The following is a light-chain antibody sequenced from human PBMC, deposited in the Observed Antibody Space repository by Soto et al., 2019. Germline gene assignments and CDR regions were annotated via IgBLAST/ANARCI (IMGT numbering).Light chain of an antibody. J-gene: IGKJ5*01. CDR3: QQYNSYAT. V-gene: IGKV1-5*01. Sequence: IPMTQSPSTLSASVGDRVTITCRASQSISSWLAWYQQKPGTAPNLLIYDASSLESGVPSRLSGSGSGTEFTLTISSLQPDDFATYYCQQYNSYATFGQGTRLEIK. CDR2: DAS. CDR1: QSISSW.